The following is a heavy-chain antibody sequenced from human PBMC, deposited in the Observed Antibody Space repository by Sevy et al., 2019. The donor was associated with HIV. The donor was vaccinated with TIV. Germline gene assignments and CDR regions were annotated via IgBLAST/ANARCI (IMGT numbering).Heavy chain of an antibody. CDR3: ARHGGVVVGGFDY. CDR2: IFFSGRT. V-gene: IGHV4-39*01. Sequence: SETLSLTCIVSGSSIGGNSYDWGWIRQSPGKGLGWIGSIFFSGRTNYATSLKSRVTISVDKSKNQLSLQMRSTTATVTDLYYRARHGGVVVGGFDYWGQGTLVTVSS. D-gene: IGHD3-10*01. CDR1: GSSIGGNSYD. J-gene: IGHJ4*02.